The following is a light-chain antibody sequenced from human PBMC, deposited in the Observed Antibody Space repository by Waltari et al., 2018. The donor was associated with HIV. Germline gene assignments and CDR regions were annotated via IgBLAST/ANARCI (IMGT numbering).Light chain of an antibody. CDR2: ANN. Sequence: QSVLTQPPSVSGAPGQRVTISCTGSSSNIGAGFEVPWYQQLPGTAPNLRLYANNKRPAGVPVRFSGSKSGTSASLAITGLQAEDEADYYCQSYDSSLRGYAFGTGTKVSVL. J-gene: IGLJ1*01. V-gene: IGLV1-40*01. CDR1: SSNIGAGFE. CDR3: QSYDSSLRGYA.